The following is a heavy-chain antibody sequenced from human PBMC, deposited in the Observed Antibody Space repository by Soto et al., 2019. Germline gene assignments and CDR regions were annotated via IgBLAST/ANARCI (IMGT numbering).Heavy chain of an antibody. CDR2: IYHSGST. V-gene: IGHV4-30-2*01. J-gene: IGHJ6*02. Sequence: SETLSLTCAVSGGSISSGGYSWSWIRQPPGKGLEWIGYIYHSGSTYYNPSLKSRVTISVDRSKNQFSLKLSSVTAADTAVYYCARARRGYGTYYYGMDVWGQGTTVTVSS. D-gene: IGHD3-10*01. CDR3: ARARRGYGTYYYGMDV. CDR1: GGSISSGGYS.